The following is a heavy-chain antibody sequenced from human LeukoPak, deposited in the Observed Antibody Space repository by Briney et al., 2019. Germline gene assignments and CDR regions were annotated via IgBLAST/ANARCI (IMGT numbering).Heavy chain of an antibody. CDR3: AKARGRGADRFNWFDA. V-gene: IGHV3-23*01. Sequence: PGGSLRLSCAASGFTFSSYAMSWVRQAPGKGLEWVSAISGSGGSTYYADSVKGRFTISRDNSKNTLYLQMNSLRAEDTAVYYCAKARGRGADRFNWFDAWGQGTLVTVSS. CDR2: ISGSGGST. D-gene: IGHD3-16*01. CDR1: GFTFSSYA. J-gene: IGHJ5*02.